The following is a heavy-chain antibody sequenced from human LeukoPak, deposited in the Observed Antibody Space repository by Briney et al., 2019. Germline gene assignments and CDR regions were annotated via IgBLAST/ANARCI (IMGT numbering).Heavy chain of an antibody. Sequence: SETLSLTCTVSGGSISSGDYYWSWIRQPPGKGLEWIGYIYYSGSTYYNPSLKSRVTISVDTSKNQFSLKLSSVTAADTAVDYCARGNGRIQLSRHWGQGTLVTVSS. D-gene: IGHD5-18*01. J-gene: IGHJ4*02. V-gene: IGHV4-30-4*08. CDR2: IYYSGST. CDR3: ARGNGRIQLSRH. CDR1: GGSISSGDYY.